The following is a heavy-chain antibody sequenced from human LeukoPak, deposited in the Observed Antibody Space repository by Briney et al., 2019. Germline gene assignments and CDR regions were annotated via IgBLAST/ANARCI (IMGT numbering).Heavy chain of an antibody. J-gene: IGHJ6*03. CDR2: ISYSGST. V-gene: IGHV4-39*07. CDR1: GGSISSTNYY. Sequence: SETLSLTCTVSGGSISSTNYYWGWIRQPPGKGLEWIGGISYSGSTYNSPSLKSRVTISVDTSKNQFSLQLSSVTAADTAVYYCAREAAARLGYFYYYYMDVWGKGTTVTVSS. D-gene: IGHD6-6*01. CDR3: AREAAARLGYFYYYYMDV.